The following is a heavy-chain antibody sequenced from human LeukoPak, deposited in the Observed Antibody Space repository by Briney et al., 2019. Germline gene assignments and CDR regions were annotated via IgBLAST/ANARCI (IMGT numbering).Heavy chain of an antibody. CDR1: GGSISSYY. J-gene: IGHJ4*02. CDR2: IYYSGSN. Sequence: SETLSLTCTVSGGSISSYYWSWVRQPPGKGLEWIGYIYYSGSNNYNPSLKRGVTISVDTSKNQFSLKLSSVTAADTAVYYCARVNRRITMVRGVPSYYFDYWGQGTLVTVSS. D-gene: IGHD3-10*01. V-gene: IGHV4-59*01. CDR3: ARVNRRITMVRGVPSYYFDY.